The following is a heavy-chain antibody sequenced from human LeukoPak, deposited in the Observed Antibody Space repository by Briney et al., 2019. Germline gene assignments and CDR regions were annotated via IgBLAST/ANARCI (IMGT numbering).Heavy chain of an antibody. CDR1: GDSVSTNSAA. J-gene: IGHJ4*02. CDR3: ARELWVFDY. D-gene: IGHD7-27*01. Sequence: SQTLSLTCAISGDSVSTNSAAWNWIRQSPSRGLEWLGRTYYRSKWYNEYAVSVRSRITIDADTSKNQFSVHLNSVTPEDTAVYYCARELWVFDYWGQGTLVTVSS. CDR2: TYYRSKWYN. V-gene: IGHV6-1*01.